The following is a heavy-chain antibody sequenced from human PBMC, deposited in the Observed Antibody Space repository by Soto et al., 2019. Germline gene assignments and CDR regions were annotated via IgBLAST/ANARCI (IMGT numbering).Heavy chain of an antibody. CDR1: GDSVTSNY. V-gene: IGHV4-59*02. CDR3: ARDRGRYYDSGSYNLFDT. CDR2: IYYNGKT. Sequence: QVQLQESGPGLVKPSETLSLSCTVSGDSVTSNYWSWIRQPPGKGLEWIGYIYYNGKTNYNPSLKSRVIISVDTSKKQFSLKLSSVTAADTAVYYCARDRGRYYDSGSYNLFDTWGQGTLVNVSS. D-gene: IGHD3-10*01. J-gene: IGHJ5*02.